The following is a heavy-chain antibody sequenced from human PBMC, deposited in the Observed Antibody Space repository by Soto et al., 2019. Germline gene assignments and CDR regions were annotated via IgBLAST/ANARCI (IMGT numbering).Heavy chain of an antibody. Sequence: QVQLVQSGAEVKKPGASVKVSCKASGYTFTDYYLHWVRQAPGQGLECMGWINPNNGDTNYAQKFQGRVTMTRDTSISTAYMEVSRLRSDDTAVYYCARDRIAGSKYYYGMDVWGQGTTVTVSS. CDR3: ARDRIAGSKYYYGMDV. CDR2: INPNNGDT. V-gene: IGHV1-2*02. J-gene: IGHJ6*02. D-gene: IGHD6-13*01. CDR1: GYTFTDYY.